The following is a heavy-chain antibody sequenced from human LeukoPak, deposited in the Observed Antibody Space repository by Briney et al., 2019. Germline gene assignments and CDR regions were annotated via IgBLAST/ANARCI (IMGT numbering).Heavy chain of an antibody. CDR1: RFTFCSYG. Sequence: GGSLSLSCTASRFTFCSYGMHWVRQAPGKGLEWVAFIRYDGSNKYYADSVKGRFTISRDNSKNTLYLQMNSLRAEDTAVYYCAKTAAIVVVVAANDYWGQGTLVTVSS. V-gene: IGHV3-30*02. D-gene: IGHD2-15*01. CDR2: IRYDGSNK. J-gene: IGHJ4*02. CDR3: AKTAAIVVVVAANDY.